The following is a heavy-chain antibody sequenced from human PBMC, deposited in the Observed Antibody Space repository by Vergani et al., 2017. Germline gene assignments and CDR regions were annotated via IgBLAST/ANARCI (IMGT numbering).Heavy chain of an antibody. D-gene: IGHD6-19*01. CDR2: ISSSGSTI. Sequence: QVQLVESGGGLVKPGGSLRLSCAASGFTFSDYYLSWIRQAPGKGLEWVSYISSSGSTIYYADSVKGRFTISRDNAKNSLYLQMNSLRAEDTAVYYCASFRPKYSSGWFWXFQHWGQGTLVTVSS. CDR3: ASFRPKYSSGWFWXFQH. J-gene: IGHJ1*01. V-gene: IGHV3-11*01. CDR1: GFTFSDYY.